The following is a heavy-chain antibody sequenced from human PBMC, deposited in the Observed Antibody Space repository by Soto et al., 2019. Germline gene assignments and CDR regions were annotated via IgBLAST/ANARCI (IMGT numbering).Heavy chain of an antibody. CDR3: ARAVAVSAAFDY. Sequence: QVQLVQSGAEEKKPGASVKVSCKASGYTFTGYAMHWVRQAPGQRLEWMGWINAGNGNTKYSQKFQGRVTITRDTSASTAYIELSSLRSEYTAVYYCARAVAVSAAFDYWGQGTLVTVSS. CDR2: INAGNGNT. V-gene: IGHV1-3*05. D-gene: IGHD6-19*01. J-gene: IGHJ4*02. CDR1: GYTFTGYA.